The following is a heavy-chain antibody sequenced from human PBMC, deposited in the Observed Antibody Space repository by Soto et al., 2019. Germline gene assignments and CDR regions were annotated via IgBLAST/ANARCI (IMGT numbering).Heavy chain of an antibody. D-gene: IGHD3-22*01. J-gene: IGHJ3*02. CDR1: GDTFVSFA. Sequence: GASVKVSCKASGDTFVSFAFSWLRQAPGQGLEWMGGIIPLFNSPNYAQKFQGRVTISADKSTNTAFMELNSLTSEDTAVYYCARAAKTYYFDSSDYPPAFDIWGQGTMVTVSS. CDR3: ARAAKTYYFDSSDYPPAFDI. V-gene: IGHV1-69*06. CDR2: IIPLFNSP.